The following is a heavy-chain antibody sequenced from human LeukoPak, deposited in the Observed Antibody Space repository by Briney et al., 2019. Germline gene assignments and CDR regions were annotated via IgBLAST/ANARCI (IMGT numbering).Heavy chain of an antibody. J-gene: IGHJ3*02. CDR3: AKVIVETDAFDI. Sequence: PGGSLRLSCAASGFTFSSYAMSWARQAPGKGLEWVSSISGSGGSTYYADSVKGRFTISRDNSKNTLYLQMNSLRAEDTAVYYCAKVIVETDAFDIWGEGTMVTVSS. V-gene: IGHV3-23*01. CDR1: GFTFSSYA. D-gene: IGHD1-26*01. CDR2: ISGSGGST.